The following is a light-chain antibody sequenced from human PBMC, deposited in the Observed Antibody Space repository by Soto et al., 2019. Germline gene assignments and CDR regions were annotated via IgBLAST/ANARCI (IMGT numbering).Light chain of an antibody. CDR3: QVSGRSALYT. CDR1: QSVSSSN. CDR2: GAS. V-gene: IGKV3-20*01. J-gene: IGKJ2*01. Sequence: PGERATLSCRASQSVSSSNFAWYQQKPAQAPRLLIYGASRRAPGIPERFSGSGSGTDFTLTISRLEPEDFAVYYCQVSGRSALYTFGQGTKVDIK.